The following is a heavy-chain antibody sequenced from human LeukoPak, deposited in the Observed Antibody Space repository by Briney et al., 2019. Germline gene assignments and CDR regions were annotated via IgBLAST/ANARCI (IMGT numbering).Heavy chain of an antibody. D-gene: IGHD3-9*01. CDR1: GYTFTSYD. CDR2: MNPNSGNT. Sequence: ASVKVSCKASGYTFTSYDINWVRQATGQGLEWMGWMNPNSGNTGYAQKFQGRVTMTRNTSISTAYMELSSLRSEDTAVYNCARGGLRYFDWLLFDKLWPYYYYYMDVWGKGTTVTISS. V-gene: IGHV1-8*01. CDR3: ARGGLRYFDWLLFDKLWPYYYYYMDV. J-gene: IGHJ6*03.